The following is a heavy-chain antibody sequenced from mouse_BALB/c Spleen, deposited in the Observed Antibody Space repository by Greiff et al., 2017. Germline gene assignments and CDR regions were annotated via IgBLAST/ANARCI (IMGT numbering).Heavy chain of an antibody. J-gene: IGHJ4*01. Sequence: VHVQQSGAELVRPGASVKLSCTASGFNFKDYYMHWVKQRPEQGLEWIGWIDPENGDTEYAPKFQGKATMTADTSSNTAYLQLSSLTSEDTAVYYSDDRYYSAMDYWGQGTSVTVSS. CDR3: DDRYYSAMDY. CDR1: GFNFKDYY. CDR2: IDPENGDT. V-gene: IGHV14-4*02. D-gene: IGHD2-12*01.